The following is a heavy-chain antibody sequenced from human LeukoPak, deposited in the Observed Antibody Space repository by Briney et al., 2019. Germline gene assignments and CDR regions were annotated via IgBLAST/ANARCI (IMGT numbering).Heavy chain of an antibody. CDR3: ARGLYYDSSGYYPGYLFDY. CDR1: GGSISSGGYS. Sequence: PSETLSLTCAVSGGSISSGGYSWSWIRQPPGKGLEWIGYIYHSGSTYYNPSLKSRVTISVDRSKNQFSLKLSSVTAADTAVYYCARGLYYDSSGYYPGYLFDYWGQGTLVTVSS. D-gene: IGHD3-22*01. J-gene: IGHJ4*02. CDR2: IYHSGST. V-gene: IGHV4-30-2*01.